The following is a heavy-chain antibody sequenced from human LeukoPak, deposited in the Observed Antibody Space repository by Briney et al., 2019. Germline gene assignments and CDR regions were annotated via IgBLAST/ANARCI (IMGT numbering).Heavy chain of an antibody. V-gene: IGHV4-31*03. CDR3: ARDLTGDQCFDP. CDR1: GGSISNDGYY. Sequence: KPSQTLSLTCNVSGGSISNDGYYWSWIRQHPGKGLEWLGYIYYSGSTYYNPSLKSRVTLSVDTSKRQFSLRLSSVTAADTAVYYCARDLTGDQCFDPWGQGTLVTVSS. D-gene: IGHD7-27*01. CDR2: IYYSGST. J-gene: IGHJ5*02.